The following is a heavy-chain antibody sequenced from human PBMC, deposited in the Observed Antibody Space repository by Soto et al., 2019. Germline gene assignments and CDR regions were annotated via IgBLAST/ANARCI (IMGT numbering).Heavy chain of an antibody. J-gene: IGHJ4*02. Sequence: GGSLRLSCAASGFTFSSYVMSWVRQAPGKGLEWVSAISGSGGSTYYADSVKGRCTISRDNSKNTLYLQMNSLRAEDTAVYYCAKARGSSTPAPGSYWGQGTLVTVSS. D-gene: IGHD2-2*01. CDR3: AKARGSSTPAPGSY. CDR1: GFTFSSYV. CDR2: ISGSGGST. V-gene: IGHV3-23*01.